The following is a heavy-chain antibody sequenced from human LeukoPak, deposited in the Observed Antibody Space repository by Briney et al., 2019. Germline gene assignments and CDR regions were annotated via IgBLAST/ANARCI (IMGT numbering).Heavy chain of an antibody. D-gene: IGHD5-24*01. CDR1: GGTFSSYA. V-gene: IGHV1-69*01. CDR2: IIPIFGTA. Sequence: VASVKVSRKASGGTFSSYAISWVRQAPGQGLEWMGGIIPIFGTANYAQKFQGRVTITADESTSTAYMELSSLRSEDTAVYYCARARWTGDYFGYWGQGTLVTVSS. CDR3: ARARWTGDYFGY. J-gene: IGHJ4*02.